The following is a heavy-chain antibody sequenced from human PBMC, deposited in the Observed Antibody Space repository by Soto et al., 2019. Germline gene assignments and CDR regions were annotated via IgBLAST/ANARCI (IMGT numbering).Heavy chain of an antibody. CDR2: ISGSGGRT. CDR1: GFTFSSYA. J-gene: IGHJ6*02. CDR3: VSPSGKLALGYYGMDV. D-gene: IGHD6-6*01. V-gene: IGHV3-23*01. Sequence: GGSLRLSCAASGFTFSSYAMSWVRQAPGKGLEWVSAISGSGGRTYYADSVKGRFTISRDNSKNTLYLQMNSLRAEDTAVCYYVSPSGKLALGYYGMDVWAQRATVPVSS.